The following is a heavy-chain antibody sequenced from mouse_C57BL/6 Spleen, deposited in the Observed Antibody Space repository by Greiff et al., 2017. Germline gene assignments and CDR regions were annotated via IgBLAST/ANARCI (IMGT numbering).Heavy chain of an antibody. J-gene: IGHJ4*01. D-gene: IGHD3-2*02. Sequence: VQLKESGPGLVKPSQSLSLTCSVTGYSITSGYYWNWIRQFPGNKLEWMGYISYDGSNNYNPSLKNRISITRDTSKNQFFLKLNSVTTEDTATYYCARDQGGAMDYWGQGTSVTVSS. V-gene: IGHV3-6*01. CDR3: ARDQGGAMDY. CDR2: ISYDGSN. CDR1: GYSITSGYY.